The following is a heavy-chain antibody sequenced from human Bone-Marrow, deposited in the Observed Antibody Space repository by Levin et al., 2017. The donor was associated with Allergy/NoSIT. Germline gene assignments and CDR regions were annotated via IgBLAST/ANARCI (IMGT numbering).Heavy chain of an antibody. D-gene: IGHD5-12*01. CDR3: ARFNGYGFDY. Sequence: SETLSLSCTVSGGSISGGGYYWSWIRQHPGKGLEWIGYIYYSGNTYYNPSLKSRVIISVVTSKNQLSLKLTSVTVADTAVYYCARFNGYGFDYWGQGNLGNGSA. CDR1: GGSISGGGYY. J-gene: IGHJ4*02. V-gene: IGHV4-31*03. CDR2: IYYSGNT.